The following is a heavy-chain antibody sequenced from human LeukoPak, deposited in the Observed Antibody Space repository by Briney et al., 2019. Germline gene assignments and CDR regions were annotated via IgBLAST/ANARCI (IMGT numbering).Heavy chain of an antibody. CDR1: GGSFSGYY. D-gene: IGHD6-13*01. Sequence: SETLSLTCAVYGGSFSGYYWSWIRQPPGKGLEWIGEINHSGSTNYNPSLKSRVTISVDTSMNQSSLKLSSVTAADTAVYYCARARGIAAAGKIDYWGQGTLVTVSS. J-gene: IGHJ4*02. V-gene: IGHV4-34*01. CDR3: ARARGIAAAGKIDY. CDR2: INHSGST.